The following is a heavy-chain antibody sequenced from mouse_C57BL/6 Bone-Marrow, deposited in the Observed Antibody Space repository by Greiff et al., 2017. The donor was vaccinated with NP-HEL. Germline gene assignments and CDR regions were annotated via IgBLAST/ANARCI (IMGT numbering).Heavy chain of an antibody. CDR2: IYPRSGNT. CDR3: ERCASIAFAY. Sequence: VQLQQSGAELARPGASVKLSCKASGYTFTSYGISWVKQRTGQGLEWIGEIYPRSGNTYYNEKFKGKATLTADKSSSKAYMELRRLTYEESAVYLSERCASIAFAYWGQGTLVTVSA. CDR1: GYTFTSYG. V-gene: IGHV1-81*01. J-gene: IGHJ3*01.